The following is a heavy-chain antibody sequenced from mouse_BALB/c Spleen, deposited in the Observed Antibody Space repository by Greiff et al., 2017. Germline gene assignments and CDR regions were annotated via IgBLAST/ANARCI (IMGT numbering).Heavy chain of an antibody. CDR3: ARGPYGSSPLSFDV. Sequence: EVKLVESGGGLVQPGGSRKLSCAASGFTFSSFGMHWVRQAPEKGLEWVAYISSGSSTIYYADTVKGRFTISRDHPKNTLFLQMTSLRSEDTAMYYCARGPYGSSPLSFDVWGAGTTVTVSS. CDR2: ISSGSSTI. CDR1: GFTFSSFG. D-gene: IGHD1-1*01. V-gene: IGHV5-17*02. J-gene: IGHJ1*01.